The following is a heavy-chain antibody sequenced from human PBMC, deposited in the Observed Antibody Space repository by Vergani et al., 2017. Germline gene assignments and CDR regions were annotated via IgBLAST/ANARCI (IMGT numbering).Heavy chain of an antibody. Sequence: QVQLVESGGGVVQPGRSLRLSCAASGFTFSSYGMHWVRQAPGKGLEWVAVISYDGSNKYYADSVKGRFTISRDNSKNTLYLQMNSLRAEDTAVYYCAKDALPITMVRGVIISFPYYGMDVWGQGTTVTVSS. J-gene: IGHJ6*02. V-gene: IGHV3-30*18. CDR1: GFTFSSYG. CDR3: AKDALPITMVRGVIISFPYYGMDV. D-gene: IGHD3-10*01. CDR2: ISYDGSNK.